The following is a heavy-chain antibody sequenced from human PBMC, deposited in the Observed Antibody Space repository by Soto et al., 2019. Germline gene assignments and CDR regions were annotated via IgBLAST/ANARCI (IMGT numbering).Heavy chain of an antibody. CDR2: IIPILGIA. Sequence: QVQLVQSGAEVKKPGSSVKVSCKASGGTFSSYTISWVRQAPGQGLEWMGRIIPILGIANYAQKFQGRVTITADKSTSTDYMELSSLRSEDTAVYYCARAYDYGDHVDYWGQGTLVTVSS. CDR3: ARAYDYGDHVDY. J-gene: IGHJ4*02. V-gene: IGHV1-69*02. CDR1: GGTFSSYT. D-gene: IGHD4-17*01.